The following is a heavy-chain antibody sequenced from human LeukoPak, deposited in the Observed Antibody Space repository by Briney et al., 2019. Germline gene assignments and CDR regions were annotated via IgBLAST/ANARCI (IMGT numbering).Heavy chain of an antibody. CDR2: INPNSGGT. CDR1: GYTFTSYY. Sequence: ASVKVSCTASGYTFTSYYMHWVRQAPGQGLEWMGRINPNSGGTNYAQKFQGRVTMTRDTSISTAYMELSRLRSDDTAVYYCARGLEQWLDNWFDPWGQGTLVTVSS. CDR3: ARGLEQWLDNWFDP. V-gene: IGHV1-2*06. D-gene: IGHD6-19*01. J-gene: IGHJ5*02.